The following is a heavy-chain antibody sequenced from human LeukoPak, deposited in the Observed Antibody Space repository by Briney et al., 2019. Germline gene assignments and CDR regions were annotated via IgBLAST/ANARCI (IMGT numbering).Heavy chain of an antibody. CDR2: IRSKANSYVT. Sequence: GGSLKLSCAASGFTFSGSAMHWVRQASGKGLEWVGRIRSKANSYVTAYAASVKGRFTISRDNSKNTAYLQMNSLKTEDTAVYYCTRRDYYDSSGYYDYWGQGTLVTVSS. CDR3: TRRDYYDSSGYYDY. CDR1: GFTFSGSA. V-gene: IGHV3-73*01. D-gene: IGHD3-22*01. J-gene: IGHJ4*02.